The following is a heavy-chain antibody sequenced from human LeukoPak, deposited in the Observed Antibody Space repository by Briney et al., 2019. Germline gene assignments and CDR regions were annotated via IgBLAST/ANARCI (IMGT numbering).Heavy chain of an antibody. J-gene: IGHJ4*02. D-gene: IGHD3-10*01. CDR3: ARVWFWEYDYFDY. CDR2: MNPNSGNT. V-gene: IGHV1-8*01. CDR1: GYTFTSYD. Sequence: ASVKVSCKASGYTFTSYDINWVRQATGQGLEWMGWMNPNSGNTGYAQKFQGRVTMTSNTSISTAYMELSSLRSEDTAVYYCARVWFWEYDYFDYWGQGTLVTVSS.